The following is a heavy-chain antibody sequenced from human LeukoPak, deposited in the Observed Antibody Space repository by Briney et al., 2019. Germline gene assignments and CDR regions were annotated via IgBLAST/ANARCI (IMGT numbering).Heavy chain of an antibody. CDR3: ARGGGGPYYYYGMDV. CDR2: IHYSGST. Sequence: SETLSLTCTVSGGSISSYYWSWIRQPPGKGLEWIGYIHYSGSTNYNPSLKSRVTISVDTSKNQFSLKLSSVTAADTAVYYCARGGGGPYYYYGMDVWGQGTTVTVSS. V-gene: IGHV4-59*01. D-gene: IGHD4-23*01. J-gene: IGHJ6*02. CDR1: GGSISSYY.